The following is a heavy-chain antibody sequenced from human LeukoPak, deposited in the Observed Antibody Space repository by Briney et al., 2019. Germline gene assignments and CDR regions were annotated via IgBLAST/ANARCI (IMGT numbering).Heavy chain of an antibody. CDR3: ARESTAGWFGELLELGY. V-gene: IGHV1-24*01. J-gene: IGHJ4*02. Sequence: APVKVSCKVSGYTLTELSMHWVRQAPGKGLEWMGGFDPEDGETIYAQKFQGRVTMTEDTSTDTAYMELSSLRSDDTAVYYCARESTAGWFGELLELGYWGQGTLVTVSS. CDR1: GYTLTELS. CDR2: FDPEDGET. D-gene: IGHD3-10*01.